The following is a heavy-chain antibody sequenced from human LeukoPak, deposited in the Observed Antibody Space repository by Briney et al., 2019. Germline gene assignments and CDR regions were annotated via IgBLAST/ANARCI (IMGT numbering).Heavy chain of an antibody. CDR3: ARRVRFGDGWVFDS. CDR1: GGSLSSNNW. J-gene: IGHJ4*02. CDR2: IFHSGST. V-gene: IGHV4-4*02. D-gene: IGHD5-24*01. Sequence: SGTLSLTCAVSGGSLSSNNWWSWVRQPPGKGLEWIGEIFHSGSTNYNPSLKSRVTTSVDTSKNQFSLKLSFVTAADTAVHYCARRVRFGDGWVFDSWGQGTPVTVSS.